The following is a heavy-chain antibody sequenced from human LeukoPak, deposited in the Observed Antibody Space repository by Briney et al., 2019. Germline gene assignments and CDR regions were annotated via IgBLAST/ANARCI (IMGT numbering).Heavy chain of an antibody. J-gene: IGHJ4*02. V-gene: IGHV3-23*01. CDR2: TSDRGDYT. CDR3: AKKAQYNGNYPLDY. CDR1: GFTFTSYS. D-gene: IGHD1-26*01. Sequence: PGGSLRLSCAASGFTFTSYSMSWVRQALGKGLEWVSGTSDRGDYTYYADSVKGRFTISRDNSKNTLYLQMNSLRAEDTALYFCAKKAQYNGNYPLDYWGQGTLVTVSS.